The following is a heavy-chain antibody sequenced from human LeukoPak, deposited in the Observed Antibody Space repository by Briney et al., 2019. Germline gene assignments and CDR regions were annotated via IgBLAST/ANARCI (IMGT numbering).Heavy chain of an antibody. CDR1: GYTFTGYY. CDR3: ARDRGRDGYNYPVGD. D-gene: IGHD5-24*01. CDR2: INPNSGGT. Sequence: RASVKVSCKASGYTFTGYYMHWVRQAPGQGLEWMGWINPNSGGTNYAQKFQGRVIMTRDTSVSTAYMELSRLRSDDTAVYYCARDRGRDGYNYPVGDWGQGTLVTVSS. V-gene: IGHV1-2*02. J-gene: IGHJ4*02.